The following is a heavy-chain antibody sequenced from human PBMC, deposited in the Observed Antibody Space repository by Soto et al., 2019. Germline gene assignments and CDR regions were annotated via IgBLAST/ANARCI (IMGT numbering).Heavy chain of an antibody. Sequence: GGSLRLSCEASGFTFSSYAMSWVRQAPGKGREGVAAIRGSVGSTNNADSVKGRFTISRDNSKNTLYLQMNSLRAEETAVYYCAIPSKVPAANYYYGMDVWGQGTTVTVSS. CDR2: IRGSVGST. CDR3: AIPSKVPAANYYYGMDV. V-gene: IGHV3-23*01. J-gene: IGHJ6*02. CDR1: GFTFSSYA. D-gene: IGHD2-2*01.